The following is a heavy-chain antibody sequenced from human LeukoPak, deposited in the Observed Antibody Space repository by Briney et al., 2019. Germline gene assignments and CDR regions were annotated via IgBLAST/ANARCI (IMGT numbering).Heavy chain of an antibody. CDR1: GFTFSSYW. CDR2: INSEGSIT. V-gene: IGHV3-74*01. J-gene: IGHJ3*02. CDR3: AREMKLFGTDRGAFDI. D-gene: IGHD3-10*02. Sequence: GGSLRLSCAASGFTFSSYWMHWVRQAPGKRLVWVSRINSEGSITSYADSVKGRFTISRDNAKNTLYLQMNSLRAEDTAVYFCAREMKLFGTDRGAFDIWGQGTMVTVSS.